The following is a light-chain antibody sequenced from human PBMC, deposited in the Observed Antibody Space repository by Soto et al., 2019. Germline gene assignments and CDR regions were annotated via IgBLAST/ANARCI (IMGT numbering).Light chain of an antibody. CDR2: LSS. CDR1: QDISGW. Sequence: DTQMTQSPSSVSASVGDTVTIICRASQDISGWLAWYQQKPGKAPKLLIYLSSNLQSGVPSRFSGSGSGTDFTLTISSLQPEDFATYYCQQGNSFPRTFGQGTKVEIK. CDR3: QQGNSFPRT. J-gene: IGKJ1*01. V-gene: IGKV1-12*01.